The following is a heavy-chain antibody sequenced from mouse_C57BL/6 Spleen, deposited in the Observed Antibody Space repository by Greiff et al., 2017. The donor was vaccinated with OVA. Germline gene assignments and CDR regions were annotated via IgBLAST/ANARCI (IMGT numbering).Heavy chain of an antibody. CDR1: GFTFSSYA. D-gene: IGHD2-1*01. V-gene: IGHV5-4*01. CDR3: ARDNGNYVFAY. Sequence: EVKVVESGGGLVKPGGSLKLSCAASGFTFSSYAMSWVRQTPEKRLEWVATISDGGSYTYYPDNVKGRFTISRDNAKNNLYLQMSHLKSEDTAMYYCARDNGNYVFAYWGQGTLVTVSA. CDR2: ISDGGSYT. J-gene: IGHJ3*01.